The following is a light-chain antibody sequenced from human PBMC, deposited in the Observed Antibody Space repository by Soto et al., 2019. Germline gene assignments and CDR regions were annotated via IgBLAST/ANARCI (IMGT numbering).Light chain of an antibody. J-gene: IGKJ1*01. V-gene: IGKV3-20*01. Sequence: EIVLTQSPVTLSFSPVERATVSCIASQSFSSRYLAWYQQKPGQAPRLLISGASTRATGFPDRFSGSGSGTDFTLTISRLEPEDFAVYYCQQYGKSRWTFGQGTKVDIK. CDR3: QQYGKSRWT. CDR2: GAS. CDR1: QSFSSRY.